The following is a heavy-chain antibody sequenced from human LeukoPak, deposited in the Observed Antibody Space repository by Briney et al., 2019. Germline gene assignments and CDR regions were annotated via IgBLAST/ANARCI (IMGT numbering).Heavy chain of an antibody. J-gene: IGHJ4*02. V-gene: IGHV3-48*02. CDR2: ISYSSSAI. CDR3: ARDSYGSSGYYYVSDY. CDR1: GFTFNIYA. Sequence: GGSLRLSCAASGFTFNIYAMSWVRQAPGKGLEWVSYISYSSSAIYYADSVKGRFTISRDNAKNSLSLQMNSLRDEDTAVYYCARDSYGSSGYYYVSDYWGQGTLVTVSS. D-gene: IGHD3-22*01.